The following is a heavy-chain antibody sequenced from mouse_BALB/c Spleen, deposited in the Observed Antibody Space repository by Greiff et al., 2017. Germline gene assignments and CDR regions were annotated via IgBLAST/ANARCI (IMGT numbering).Heavy chain of an antibody. J-gene: IGHJ2*01. CDR2: ISSGGGST. Sequence: EVKLVESGGGLVKPGGSLKLSCAASGFAFSSYDMSWVRQTPEKRLEWVAYISSGGGSTYYPDTVKGRFTISRDNAKNTLYLQMSSLKSEDTAMYYSARQEGYFDYWGQGTTLTVSS. CDR3: ARQEGYFDY. V-gene: IGHV5-12-1*01. CDR1: GFAFSSYD.